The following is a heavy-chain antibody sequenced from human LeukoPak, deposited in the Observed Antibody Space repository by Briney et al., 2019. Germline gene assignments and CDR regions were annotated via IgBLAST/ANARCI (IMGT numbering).Heavy chain of an antibody. D-gene: IGHD6-13*01. CDR3: ARDIAAAVDY. J-gene: IGHJ4*02. CDR1: GFTFSSYW. CDR2: INSAGIST. V-gene: IGHV3-74*01. Sequence: PGGSLRLSCTASGFTFSSYWMHWVRQVPGQGLVWVSRINSAGISTNYADSVKGRFTISRDNAKNTLYLQMNSLRAEDTAIYYCARDIAAAVDYWGQGTLVTVSS.